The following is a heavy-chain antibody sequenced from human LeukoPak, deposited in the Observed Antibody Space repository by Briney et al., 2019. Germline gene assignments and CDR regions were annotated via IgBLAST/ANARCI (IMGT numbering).Heavy chain of an antibody. CDR1: GFTFSSYG. D-gene: IGHD3-10*01. J-gene: IGHJ4*02. V-gene: IGHV3-30*03. Sequence: GGSLRLSCAASGFTFSSYGMHWVRQAPGKGLEWVAVISYDGSNKYYADSVKGRFTISRDNSKNTLYLQMNSLRAEDTAVYYCAREARLLWFGELSPFDYWGQGTLVTVSS. CDR3: AREARLLWFGELSPFDY. CDR2: ISYDGSNK.